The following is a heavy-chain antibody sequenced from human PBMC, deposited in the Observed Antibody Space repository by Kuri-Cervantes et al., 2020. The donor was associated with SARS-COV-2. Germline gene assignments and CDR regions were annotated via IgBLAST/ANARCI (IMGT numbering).Heavy chain of an antibody. J-gene: IGHJ4*02. V-gene: IGHV4-59*08. CDR2: IYYSGST. D-gene: IGHD3-3*01. Sequence: SETLSLTCTVSGGSISSHYWSWIRQPPGKGLEWIGYIYYSGSTNYNPSLKSRVTISVDTSKNQFSLKLSSVTAADTAVYYCARQQGGDFWSGYYHPYYFDYWGQGTLVTVSS. CDR1: GGSISSHY. CDR3: ARQQGGDFWSGYYHPYYFDY.